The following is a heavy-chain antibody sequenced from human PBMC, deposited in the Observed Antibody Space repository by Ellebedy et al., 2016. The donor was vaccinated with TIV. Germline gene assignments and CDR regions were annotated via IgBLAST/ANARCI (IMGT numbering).Heavy chain of an antibody. CDR1: DYSIRSDYY. CDR2: IYHSGST. J-gene: IGHJ4*02. V-gene: IGHV4-38-2*02. Sequence: MPSEPLSLTCTVSDYSIRSDYYWGWIRQPPGKGLEWIGSIYHSGSTYYNPSLKSRLTISVDTSKNQFSLKLSSVTAADTAVYYCARDSVRLGLDYWGQGTLVTVSS. D-gene: IGHD3-22*01. CDR3: ARDSVRLGLDY.